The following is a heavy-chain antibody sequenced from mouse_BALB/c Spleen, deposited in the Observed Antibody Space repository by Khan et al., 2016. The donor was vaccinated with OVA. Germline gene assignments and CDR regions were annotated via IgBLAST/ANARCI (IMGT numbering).Heavy chain of an antibody. J-gene: IGHJ2*01. CDR3: ARDRIDY. Sequence: QIQLVQSGAELAKPGASVKMSCKASGYTFTSYWMHWIKQRPGRGLEWIGSIILPPCYTDYNQKFKDKATLTADKSSSTAYRQLSSLTSDDSAVYYCARDRIDYWGQGTTLTVSS. V-gene: IGHV1-7*01. CDR2: IILPPCYT. CDR1: GYTFTSYW.